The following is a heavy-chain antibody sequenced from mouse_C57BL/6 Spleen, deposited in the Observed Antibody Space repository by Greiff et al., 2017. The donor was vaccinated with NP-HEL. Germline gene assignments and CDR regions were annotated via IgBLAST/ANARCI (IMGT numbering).Heavy chain of an antibody. V-gene: IGHV5-16*01. CDR1: GFTFSDYY. CDR3: ARDSDYYGSSYAMDD. CDR2: INYDGSST. J-gene: IGHJ4*01. D-gene: IGHD1-1*01. Sequence: EVQGVESEGGLVQPGSSMKLSCTASGFTFSDYYMAWVRQVPEKGLEWVANINYDGSSTSYLDSLTRRFIISRDNAKNILSLQRSSLKSEDTATYYCARDSDYYGSSYAMDDWGQGTSVTVSS.